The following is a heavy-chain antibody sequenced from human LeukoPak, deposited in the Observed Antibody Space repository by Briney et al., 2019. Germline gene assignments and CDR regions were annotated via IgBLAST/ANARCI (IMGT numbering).Heavy chain of an antibody. V-gene: IGHV5-51*01. CDR1: GYSFTNSW. Sequence: GESPKISCKGSGYSFTNSWIAWVRHMPGNGLEWMGLIYPGDSDTRYSPSFRDQLTTSADKSISTAYLQWSSLRASDTAIYYCVRRDPYCAGGCPVYFWGQGTLVTVSS. CDR3: VRRDPYCAGGCPVYF. CDR2: IYPGDSDT. D-gene: IGHD2-21*02. J-gene: IGHJ4*02.